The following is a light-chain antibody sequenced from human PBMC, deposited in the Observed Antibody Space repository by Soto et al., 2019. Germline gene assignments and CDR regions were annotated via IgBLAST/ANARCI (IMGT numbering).Light chain of an antibody. V-gene: IGKV3-20*01. CDR1: QSLSGRY. J-gene: IGKJ1*01. CDR2: DVS. CDR3: QQYVSSPT. Sequence: LTKSPCTLSRSPAESPTLSCRASQSLSGRYLAWYQQELGQAPRLLSYDVSSRASGIPDRFSGRGSGTDFTLSVSRREPEDFAGYYCQQYVSSPTFGQGTKVGI.